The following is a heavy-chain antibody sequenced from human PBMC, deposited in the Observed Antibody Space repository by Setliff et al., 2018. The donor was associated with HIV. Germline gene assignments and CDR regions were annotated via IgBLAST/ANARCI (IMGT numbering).Heavy chain of an antibody. D-gene: IGHD3-3*01. Sequence: PSETLSLTCTVSGGSINTRNNYWGWIRQPPGLGLEWIGSMYYSGTTYHSPTLKSRVSMSMDTSRNQFSLKLSSVTAADTAVYYCASEQTYYDFWSGYYLGGVFDPWGQGTLVTVSS. CDR2: MYYSGTT. CDR1: GGSINTRNNY. V-gene: IGHV4-39*02. J-gene: IGHJ5*02. CDR3: ASEQTYYDFWSGYYLGGVFDP.